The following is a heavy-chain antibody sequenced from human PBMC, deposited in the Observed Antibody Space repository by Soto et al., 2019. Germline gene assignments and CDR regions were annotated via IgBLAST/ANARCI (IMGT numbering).Heavy chain of an antibody. J-gene: IGHJ6*02. V-gene: IGHV3-74*01. CDR1: GFTFSSYW. D-gene: IGHD3-9*01. CDR3: ARNSFCVGLRYFALMDV. Sequence: GGSLRLSCAASGFTFSSYWMHWVRQAPGKGLVWVSRINSDGSSTSYADSVKGRFTISRDNAKNTLYLQMNSLRAEDTAVYYCARNSFCVGLRYFALMDVWGQXTPVTVSS. CDR2: INSDGSST.